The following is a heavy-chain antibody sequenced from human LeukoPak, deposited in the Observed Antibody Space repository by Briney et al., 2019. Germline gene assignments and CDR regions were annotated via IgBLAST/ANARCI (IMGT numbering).Heavy chain of an antibody. CDR1: GDSISRCSYS. J-gene: IGHJ5*02. CDR2: IYSSGST. Sequence: SETLSLTCTVSGDSISRCSYSWGWIRQPPGKGLEWIGAIYSSGSTYYNPSLKSRATISVDTSKNQFSLRLSSVTAADTAVYHCASGNYYGSTTWGQGTLVTVSS. CDR3: ASGNYYGSTT. D-gene: IGHD1-26*01. V-gene: IGHV4-39*01.